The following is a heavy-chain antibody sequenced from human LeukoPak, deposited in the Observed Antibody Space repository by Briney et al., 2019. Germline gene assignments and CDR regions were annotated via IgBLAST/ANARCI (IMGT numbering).Heavy chain of an antibody. V-gene: IGHV1-24*01. CDR1: GYTFTEMS. Sequence: ASVKVSCKVSGYTFTEMSIHWVRQTPGKGLEWLGGIDPESGERVYAQNFRGRVTMSEDTSTDTAYMEVSSLRSEDTAIYYCADFGVVTNWFDPWGQGTRVTVSS. D-gene: IGHD3-3*01. CDR3: ADFGVVTNWFDP. CDR2: IDPESGER. J-gene: IGHJ5*02.